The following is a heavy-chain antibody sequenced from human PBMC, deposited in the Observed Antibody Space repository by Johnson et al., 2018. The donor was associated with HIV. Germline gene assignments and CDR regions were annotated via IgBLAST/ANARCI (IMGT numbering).Heavy chain of an antibody. J-gene: IGHJ3*02. Sequence: QVQLVESGGGLVQPGGSLSLSCAASGFTVSNNYINWVRQAPGKGLEWVAVIWDDGSNKYYGDSVKGRLTLSRDNSKNTVYLQMNSLKAEDTAVYYCAKAFEPLGGSYLDAFDIWCQGTMVTVSS. D-gene: IGHD1-26*01. CDR1: GFTVSNNY. CDR2: IWDDGSNK. V-gene: IGHV3-33*06. CDR3: AKAFEPLGGSYLDAFDI.